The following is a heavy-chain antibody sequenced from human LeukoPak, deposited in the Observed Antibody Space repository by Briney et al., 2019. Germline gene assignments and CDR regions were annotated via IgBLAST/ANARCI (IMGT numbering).Heavy chain of an antibody. J-gene: IGHJ4*02. CDR2: ISGSGGST. Sequence: PGGSLRLSCAASGFTFSSYEMNWVRQAPGKGLEWVSAISGSGGSTYYADSVKGRFTISRDNSKNTLYLQMNSLRAEDTAVYYCAKDLRSLSSSGYYSSVGFDYWGQGTLVTVSS. V-gene: IGHV3-23*01. CDR1: GFTFSSYE. D-gene: IGHD3-22*01. CDR3: AKDLRSLSSSGYYSSVGFDY.